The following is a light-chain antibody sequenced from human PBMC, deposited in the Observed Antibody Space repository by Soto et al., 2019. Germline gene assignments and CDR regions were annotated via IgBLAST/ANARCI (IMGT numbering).Light chain of an antibody. CDR1: QSVDSNY. J-gene: IGKJ2*01. V-gene: IGKV3-20*01. CDR2: GVA. Sequence: IVLTQSPGTLSLPPGERATLSCRASQSVDSNYLAWYQQRPGQAPRLLIHGVASRATGIPDRFSGSGSGTDFPLTISRLEPEEFAVYYCQHYGFVWYTFGQGTNLEIK. CDR3: QHYGFVWYT.